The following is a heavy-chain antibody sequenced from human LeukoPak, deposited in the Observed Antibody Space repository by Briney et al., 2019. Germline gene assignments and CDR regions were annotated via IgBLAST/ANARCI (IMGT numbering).Heavy chain of an antibody. CDR3: ARGPRSSDWYSIDY. CDR2: IYSSRST. Sequence: PSETLSLTCTVSGGSISSYYWSWIRQPAGKGLEWIGLIYSSRSTNYNPSLKSRVTVSVDTSKNQFSLKLSSVTAADTAVYYCARGPRSSDWYSIDYWGRGTLVTVSS. D-gene: IGHD6-19*01. V-gene: IGHV4-4*07. CDR1: GGSISSYY. J-gene: IGHJ4*02.